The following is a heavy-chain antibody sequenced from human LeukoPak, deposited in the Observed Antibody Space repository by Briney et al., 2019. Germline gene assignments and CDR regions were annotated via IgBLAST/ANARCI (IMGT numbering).Heavy chain of an antibody. V-gene: IGHV4-34*01. Sequence: SETLSLTCAVYGGSFSGYYWSWIRQPPGKGLEWIGEINHSGSTNYNPSLKSRVTISVDTSKNQFSLKLSSVTAADTAVYYCASLIVVATVSAWFDPWGQGTLVTVSS. CDR2: INHSGST. CDR3: ASLIVVATVSAWFDP. CDR1: GGSFSGYY. D-gene: IGHD3-22*01. J-gene: IGHJ5*02.